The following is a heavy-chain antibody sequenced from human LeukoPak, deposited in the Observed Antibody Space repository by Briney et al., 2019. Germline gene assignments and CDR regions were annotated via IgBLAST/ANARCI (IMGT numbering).Heavy chain of an antibody. CDR2: ISTDGSRI. V-gene: IGHV3-64*02. CDR1: GFTFRDYA. CDR3: TRGVAISTSGWYDTFDY. J-gene: IGHJ4*02. Sequence: GGSLRLSCAASGFTFRDYAMYWVHQAPGKGLEYVSVISTDGSRIYYADSVKGRFTTSRDNSKNTLYLQMGSLRAEDMAIYYCTRGVAISTSGWYDTFDYWGQGALVTVSS. D-gene: IGHD6-19*01.